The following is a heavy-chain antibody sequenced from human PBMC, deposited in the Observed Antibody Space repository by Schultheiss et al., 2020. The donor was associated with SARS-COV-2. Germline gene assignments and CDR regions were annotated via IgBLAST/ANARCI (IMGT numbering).Heavy chain of an antibody. Sequence: SETLSLTCTVSGGSISSYYWSWIRQPPGKGLEWIGYIYYSGSTNYNPSLKSRVTISVDTSKNQFSLKLSSVTAADTAVYYCAGSGSVVSYFDYWGQGTLVTVSS. V-gene: IGHV4-59*12. D-gene: IGHD3-10*01. CDR2: IYYSGST. CDR3: AGSGSVVSYFDY. CDR1: GGSISSYY. J-gene: IGHJ4*02.